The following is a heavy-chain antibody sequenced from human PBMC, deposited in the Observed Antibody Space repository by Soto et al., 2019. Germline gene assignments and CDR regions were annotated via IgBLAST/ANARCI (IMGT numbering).Heavy chain of an antibody. CDR1: GFSFSSYS. J-gene: IGHJ5*02. CDR3: ANAFTYRRSWFDP. D-gene: IGHD3-10*01. Sequence: QGQLVGSGGGVVQPGKSLRLSCAASGFSFSSYSMHWVRQAPGKGLEWVAVISYDGNSKDYADSVKGRFTISRDNSKNTLYLQMNNVRPADTAVYYCANAFTYRRSWFDPWGQGTLVTVTS. CDR2: ISYDGNSK. V-gene: IGHV3-30*04.